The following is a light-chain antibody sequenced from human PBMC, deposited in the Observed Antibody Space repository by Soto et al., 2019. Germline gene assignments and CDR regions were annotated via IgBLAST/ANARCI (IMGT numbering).Light chain of an antibody. CDR2: AAS. J-gene: IGKJ3*01. CDR1: QGISSY. Sequence: DIQLTQSPSFLSASVGDRVTITCQASQGISSYLAWYQQKPGKAPKLLIYAASTLQSGVPSRFSGSGSGTEFTITISSLQPEDFATYYCQQLNSYPLFTFGPGTKVDIK. CDR3: QQLNSYPLFT. V-gene: IGKV1-9*01.